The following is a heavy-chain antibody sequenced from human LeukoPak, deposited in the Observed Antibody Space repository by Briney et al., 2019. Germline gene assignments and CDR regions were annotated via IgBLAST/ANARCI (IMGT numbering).Heavy chain of an antibody. Sequence: GASVKVSCKASGYTFTGYYMHWVRQAPGQGLEWMGWINPNSGGTNYAQKFQGRVTMTRDASISTAYMELSRLRSDDTSVYNCATPSYYDYYLDVWGKRATVTGSS. CDR2: INPNSGGT. V-gene: IGHV1-2*02. CDR3: ATPSYYDYYLDV. CDR1: GYTFTGYY. J-gene: IGHJ6*03.